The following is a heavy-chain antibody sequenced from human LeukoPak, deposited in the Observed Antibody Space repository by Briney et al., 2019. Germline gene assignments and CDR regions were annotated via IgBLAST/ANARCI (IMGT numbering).Heavy chain of an antibody. CDR3: ARGRGYCSSTSCYNYYYYMDV. Sequence: KSSETLSLTCTVSGGSISSGNYYWSWIRQPAGKGLEWIGRIYTSGSTNYNPSLKSRVTISVDTSKNQFSLKLSSVTAADTAVYYCARGRGYCSSTSCYNYYYYMDVWGKGTTVTVSS. CDR1: GGSISSGNYY. CDR2: IYTSGST. D-gene: IGHD2-2*02. V-gene: IGHV4-61*02. J-gene: IGHJ6*03.